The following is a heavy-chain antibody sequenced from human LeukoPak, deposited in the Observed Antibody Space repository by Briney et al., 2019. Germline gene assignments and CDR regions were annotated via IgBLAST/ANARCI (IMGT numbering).Heavy chain of an antibody. V-gene: IGHV3-21*01. J-gene: IGHJ3*02. CDR2: ISSSSSYI. CDR3: ARSPSEWLLYSVARNAFDI. D-gene: IGHD3-3*01. CDR1: GFTFSSYS. Sequence: NPGGSLRLSCAASGFTFSSYSMNWIRQAPGKGLEWVSSISSSSSYIYYADSVKGRFTISRDNAKNSLYLQMNSLRAEDTAVYYCARSPSEWLLYSVARNAFDIWGQGTMVTISS.